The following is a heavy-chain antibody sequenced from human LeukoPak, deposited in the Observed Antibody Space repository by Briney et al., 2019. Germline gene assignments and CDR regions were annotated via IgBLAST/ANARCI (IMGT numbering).Heavy chain of an antibody. V-gene: IGHV1-69*05. Sequence: SVKVSCKASGGTFSSYAISWVRQAPGQGLEWMGRIIPIFGTANYAQKFQGRVTITTDESTSTAYMELSSLRSEDTAVYYCAREWVIDHGDYDVYHYFDYWGQGTLVTVSS. J-gene: IGHJ4*02. CDR2: IIPIFGTA. CDR3: AREWVIDHGDYDVYHYFDY. D-gene: IGHD4-17*01. CDR1: GGTFSSYA.